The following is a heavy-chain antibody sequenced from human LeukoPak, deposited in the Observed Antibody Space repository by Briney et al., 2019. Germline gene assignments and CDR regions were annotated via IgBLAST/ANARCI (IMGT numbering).Heavy chain of an antibody. D-gene: IGHD3-9*01. CDR1: GFNFSIYY. J-gene: IGHJ5*02. CDR3: ARDGPPVLRYFDWSYNWFDP. Sequence: PGGSLRLSCAASGFNFSIYYMNWVRQAPGKGLEWVANIKQDGSEKYYVDSVKGRFTISRDNAKNSLYLQMNGLRAEDTAVYYCARDGPPVLRYFDWSYNWFDPWGQGTLVTVSS. V-gene: IGHV3-7*01. CDR2: IKQDGSEK.